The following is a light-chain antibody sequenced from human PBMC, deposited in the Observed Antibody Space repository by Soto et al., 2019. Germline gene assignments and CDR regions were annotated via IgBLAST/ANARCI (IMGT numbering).Light chain of an antibody. Sequence: QSALTQPPSASGSPGQSVTISCTGTSSDVGGYIYVSWYRLHPGKVPKLLIYEVTKRPSGVPDRFSGSKSGNTASLTVSGLQAEDEADYYCSSYAGNYNVIFGGGTKVTVL. CDR1: SSDVGGYIY. V-gene: IGLV2-8*01. CDR2: EVT. J-gene: IGLJ2*01. CDR3: SSYAGNYNVI.